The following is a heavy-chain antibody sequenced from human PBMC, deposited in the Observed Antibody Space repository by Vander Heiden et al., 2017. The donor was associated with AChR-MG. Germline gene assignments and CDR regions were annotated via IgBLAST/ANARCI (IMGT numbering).Heavy chain of an antibody. CDR2: IYYSGST. D-gene: IGHD6-19*01. CDR1: GGSISSSSYY. CDR3: ARHHSSGWYWVWFDP. J-gene: IGHJ5*02. Sequence: QLQLQESGPGLVKPSETLSLTCTVSGGSISSSSYYWGWIRQPPGKGLEWIGSIYYSGSTYYNPSLKSRVTISVDTSKNQFSLKLSSVTAADTAVYYCARHHSSGWYWVWFDPWGQGTLVTVSS. V-gene: IGHV4-39*01.